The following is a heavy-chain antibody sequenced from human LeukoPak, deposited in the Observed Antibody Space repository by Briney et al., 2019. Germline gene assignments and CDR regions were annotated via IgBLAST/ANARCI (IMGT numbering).Heavy chain of an antibody. CDR3: ATDSGTPDYYHYGMDV. CDR2: FDPEDGET. D-gene: IGHD1-7*01. J-gene: IGHJ6*02. V-gene: IGHV1-24*01. CDR1: GYTLTELS. Sequence: VASVKVSCKVSGYTLTELSMHWVRQAPGKGLEWMGGFDPEDGETIYAQKFQGRVTMTEDTSTDTAYMELSSLRSEDTAVYYCATDSGTPDYYHYGMDVWGQGTTVTVSS.